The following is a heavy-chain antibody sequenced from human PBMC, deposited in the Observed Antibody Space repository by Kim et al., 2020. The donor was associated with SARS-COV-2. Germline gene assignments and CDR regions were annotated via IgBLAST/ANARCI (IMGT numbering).Heavy chain of an antibody. CDR2: ISGSGGST. Sequence: GGSLRLSCAASGFTFSSYAMSWVRQAPGKGLEWVSAISGSGGSTYYADSVKGRFTISRDNSKNTLYLQMNSLRAEDTAVYYCAKSWVVSRLPAPFDYWGQGTLVTVSS. CDR1: GFTFSSYA. CDR3: AKSWVVSRLPAPFDY. D-gene: IGHD3-22*01. V-gene: IGHV3-23*01. J-gene: IGHJ4*02.